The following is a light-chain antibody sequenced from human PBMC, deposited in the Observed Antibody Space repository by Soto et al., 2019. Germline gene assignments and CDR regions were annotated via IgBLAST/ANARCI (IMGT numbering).Light chain of an antibody. V-gene: IGKV1-9*01. CDR3: QQVNSFPST. Sequence: IQLTQPPSSLSSSVGDRVTITCLASQDISSHLAWYQQKPGKAPKLLIYAASTLQTGVPSRFSGGGSGTDFTLTLSSLQPEDFATYYCQQVNSFPSTFGQGTRLEIK. CDR1: QDISSH. CDR2: AAS. J-gene: IGKJ5*01.